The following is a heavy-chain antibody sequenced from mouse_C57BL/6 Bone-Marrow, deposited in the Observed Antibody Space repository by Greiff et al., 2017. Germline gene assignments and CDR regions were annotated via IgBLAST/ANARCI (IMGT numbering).Heavy chain of an antibody. CDR2: IDPSDSYT. J-gene: IGHJ3*01. CDR3: ARTLYGSSYVTWFAY. CDR1: GYTFTSYW. V-gene: IGHV1-69*01. D-gene: IGHD1-1*01. Sequence: QVQLQQPGAELVMPGASVKLSCKASGYTFTSYWMHWVKQRPGQGLEWIGEIDPSDSYTNYNQKFKGKSTLTVDKSSSTAYMQLSSLTSEDSAVDYCARTLYGSSYVTWFAYWGQGTLVTVSA.